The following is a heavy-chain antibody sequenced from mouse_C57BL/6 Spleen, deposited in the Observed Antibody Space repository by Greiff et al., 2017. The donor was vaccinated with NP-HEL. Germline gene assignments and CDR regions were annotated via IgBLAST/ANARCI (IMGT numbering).Heavy chain of an antibody. CDR3: VRQDGYYYGPEGAMDY. Sequence: EVKLVESGGGLVQPKGSLKLSCAASGFSFNTYAMNWVRQAPGKGLEWVARIRSKSNNYATYYADSVKDRFTISRDDSESMLYLQMNNLKTEDTAMYYCVRQDGYYYGPEGAMDYWGQGTSVTVSS. D-gene: IGHD1-1*01. J-gene: IGHJ4*01. CDR2: IRSKSNNYAT. V-gene: IGHV10-1*01. CDR1: GFSFNTYA.